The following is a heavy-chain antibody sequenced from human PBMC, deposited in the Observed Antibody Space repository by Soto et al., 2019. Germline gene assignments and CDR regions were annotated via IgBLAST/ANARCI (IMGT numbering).Heavy chain of an antibody. Sequence: GSSVKVSCKASGYTFTSYGISWVRQAPGQGLEWMGWISAYNGNTNYAQKLQGRVTMTTDTSTSTAYMELRSLRSDDTAVYYCARERSQMGVGDDAFDIWRQGTLVTVSS. D-gene: IGHD3-3*01. CDR3: ARERSQMGVGDDAFDI. J-gene: IGHJ3*02. CDR2: ISAYNGNT. V-gene: IGHV1-18*01. CDR1: GYTFTSYG.